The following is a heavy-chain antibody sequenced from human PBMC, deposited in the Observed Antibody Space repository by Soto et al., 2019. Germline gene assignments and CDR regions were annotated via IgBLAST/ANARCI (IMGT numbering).Heavy chain of an antibody. Sequence: PGGSLRLSCAASGFTFSSYAMSWVRQAPGKGLEWVSAISGSGGSTYYAASVKGRFTISRDNSKNTLYLQMNSLRAEDTAVYYCAKGTTIFGVAHYGMDVWGQGTTVTVSS. CDR2: ISGSGGST. D-gene: IGHD3-3*01. V-gene: IGHV3-23*01. CDR3: AKGTTIFGVAHYGMDV. CDR1: GFTFSSYA. J-gene: IGHJ6*02.